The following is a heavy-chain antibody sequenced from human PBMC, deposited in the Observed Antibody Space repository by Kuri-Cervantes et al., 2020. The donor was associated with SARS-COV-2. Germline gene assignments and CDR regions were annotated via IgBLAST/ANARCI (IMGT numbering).Heavy chain of an antibody. CDR1: GFTFSSYA. J-gene: IGHJ5*02. CDR3: AKDLGRPNWFDP. CDR2: ISGSGGST. V-gene: IGHV3-23*01. Sequence: LSLTCAASGFTFSSYAMHWVRQAPGKGLEWVSAISGSGGSTYYAGSVKGRFTISRDNSKNTLYPQMNSLRAEDTAVYYCAKDLGRPNWFDPWGQGTLVTVSS.